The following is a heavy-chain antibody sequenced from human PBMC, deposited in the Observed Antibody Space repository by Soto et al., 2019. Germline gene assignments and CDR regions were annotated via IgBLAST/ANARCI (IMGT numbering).Heavy chain of an antibody. Sequence: QVQLQQWGAGLLKPSETLSLTCAVYGGSFSGYYWSWIRQPPGKGLEWIGEINHSGSTNYNPSLKSRVTISVDTSKNQFSLTLSSVTAADTAVYYCASEPTYYDILTGPRGKDGWGQGTLVTVSS. CDR2: INHSGST. J-gene: IGHJ4*02. D-gene: IGHD3-9*01. V-gene: IGHV4-34*01. CDR3: ASEPTYYDILTGPRGKDG. CDR1: GGSFSGYY.